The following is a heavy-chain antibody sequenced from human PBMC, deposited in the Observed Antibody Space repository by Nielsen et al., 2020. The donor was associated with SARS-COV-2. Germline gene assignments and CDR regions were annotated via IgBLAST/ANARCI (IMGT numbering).Heavy chain of an antibody. J-gene: IGHJ3*02. CDR2: INPSGGST. Sequence: WVGQAPGQGLEWMGIINPSGGSTSYAQKFQGRVTMTRDTSTSTVYMELSSLRSEDTAVYYCARGYYDFWSGYYTNAFDIWGQGTMVTVSS. CDR3: ARGYYDFWSGYYTNAFDI. D-gene: IGHD3-3*01. V-gene: IGHV1-46*01.